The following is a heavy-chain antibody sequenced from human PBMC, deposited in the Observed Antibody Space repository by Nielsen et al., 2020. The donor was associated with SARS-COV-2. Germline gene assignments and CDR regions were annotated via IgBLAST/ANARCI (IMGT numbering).Heavy chain of an antibody. J-gene: IGHJ4*02. CDR3: AREGFGGGTTDY. CDR1: GYTFSTYG. CDR2: IRVHSGDA. Sequence: ASVKVSCKASGYTFSTYGITWVRQAPGQGLEWMGWIRVHSGDANYALNLQGRVTMTTDTSTNTAYMELRSLTSDDTAVYYCAREGFGGGTTDYWGQGTLVTVSS. D-gene: IGHD1-14*01. V-gene: IGHV1-18*01.